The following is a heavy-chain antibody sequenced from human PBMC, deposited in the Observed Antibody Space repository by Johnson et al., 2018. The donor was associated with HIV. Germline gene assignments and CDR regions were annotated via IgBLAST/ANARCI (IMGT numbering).Heavy chain of an antibody. CDR1: GFTVSSNY. Sequence: VQLVESGGGLVQPGGSLRLSCAASGFTVSSNYMSWVRQAPGKGLEWVSFIYDGGTTYYAHSVKGRFTISRDNARSTLYLQMNSLRPEDTAVYYCARDQTYYYDTSGYQGAFDIWGQGTMVGVSS. D-gene: IGHD3-22*01. CDR2: IYDGGTT. J-gene: IGHJ3*02. CDR3: ARDQTYYYDTSGYQGAFDI. V-gene: IGHV3-66*02.